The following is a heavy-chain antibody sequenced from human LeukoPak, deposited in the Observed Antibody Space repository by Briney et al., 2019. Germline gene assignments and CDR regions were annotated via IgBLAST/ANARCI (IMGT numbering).Heavy chain of an antibody. Sequence: GGSLRPSCAASGLTFRNAWMNWVRQAPGKGLEWVGRIKSKTDGGTADYAAPVKGRITISRDDSKNTLYLQINSLKADDTALYYCTTRTWADGFDIWGQGTMVTVSS. D-gene: IGHD2-2*01. J-gene: IGHJ3*02. CDR1: GLTFRNAW. CDR2: IKSKTDGGTA. V-gene: IGHV3-15*01. CDR3: TTRTWADGFDI.